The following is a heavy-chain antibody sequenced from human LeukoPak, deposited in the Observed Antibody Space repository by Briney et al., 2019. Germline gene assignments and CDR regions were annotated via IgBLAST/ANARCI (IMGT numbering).Heavy chain of an antibody. J-gene: IGHJ4*02. V-gene: IGHV7-4-1*02. CDR2: INTKTGNP. CDR3: AKGGWVAVTGMDS. Sequence: ASVKVSCKASGYTFTGHAMNWVRQAPGQGPEWMGFINTKTGNPTYAQGFTGRFVFSLDTSVSTAYLQISSLKPEDTGVYYCAKGGWVAVTGMDSWGQGTLVTVSS. D-gene: IGHD6-19*01. CDR1: GYTFTGHA.